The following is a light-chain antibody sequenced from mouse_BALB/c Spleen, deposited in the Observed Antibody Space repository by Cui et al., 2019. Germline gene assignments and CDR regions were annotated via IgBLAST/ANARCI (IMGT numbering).Light chain of an antibody. CDR3: QQYNSYPYT. V-gene: IGKV6-15*01. CDR1: QNVGTN. Sequence: DIVMTQAQKFMSTSVGDRVSVTSKASQNVGTNVAWYQQKPGQSPKALIYSASYRYSGVPDRFTGSGSGTDFTLTISNVQSEDLAEYFCQQYNSYPYTFGGGTKLEIK. J-gene: IGKJ2*01. CDR2: SAS.